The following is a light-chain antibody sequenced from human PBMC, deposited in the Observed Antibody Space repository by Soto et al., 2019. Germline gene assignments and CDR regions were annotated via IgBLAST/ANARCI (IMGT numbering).Light chain of an antibody. J-gene: IGKJ1*01. CDR3: QQYGSSPRT. V-gene: IGKV3-20*01. Sequence: EIVLTHSPTILSLSPGEGATLSCRASQSVSSNLAWYQQKPGQAPRLLIYGSSSRATGIPDRFSGSGSGTDFTLTISRLEPEDFAVYYCQQYGSSPRTFGQGTKVDI. CDR1: QSVSSN. CDR2: GSS.